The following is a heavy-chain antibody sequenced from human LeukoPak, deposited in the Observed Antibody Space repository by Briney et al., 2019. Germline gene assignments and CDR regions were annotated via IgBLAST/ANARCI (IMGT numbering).Heavy chain of an antibody. CDR3: ARSLADFWSGYYIP. Sequence: APVKVSCKASGYTFTSYGISWVRQAPGQGLEWMGWISAYNGNTNYAQKLQGRVTMTTDTSTSTAYMELRSLRSDDTAVYYCARSLADFWSGYYIPWGQGTLVTVSS. CDR1: GYTFTSYG. J-gene: IGHJ5*02. D-gene: IGHD3-3*01. CDR2: ISAYNGNT. V-gene: IGHV1-18*01.